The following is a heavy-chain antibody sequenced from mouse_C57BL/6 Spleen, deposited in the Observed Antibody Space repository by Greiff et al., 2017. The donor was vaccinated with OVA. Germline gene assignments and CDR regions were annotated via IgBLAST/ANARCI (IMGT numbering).Heavy chain of an antibody. V-gene: IGHV1-54*01. D-gene: IGHD2-4*01. J-gene: IGHJ4*01. CDR3: ARSDYDYDNYYAMDY. CDR2: INPGSGGT. CDR1: GYAFTNYL. Sequence: QVHVKQSGAELVRPGTSVKVSCKASGYAFTNYLIEWVKQRPGQGLEWIGVINPGSGGTNYNEKFKGKATLTADKSSSTAYMQLSSLTSEDSAVYFCARSDYDYDNYYAMDYWGQGTSVTVSS.